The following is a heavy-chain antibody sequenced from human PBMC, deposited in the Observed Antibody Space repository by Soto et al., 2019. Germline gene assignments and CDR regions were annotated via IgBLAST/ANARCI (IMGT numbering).Heavy chain of an antibody. Sequence: ASVKVSCKASGGTFSSYAISWVRQAPGQGLEWLGGIIPIFGTANYAQKFQGRVTITADESTSTAYMELSSLRSEDTAVYYCAIDVITGTPGYYYGMDVWGQGTTVTVSS. J-gene: IGHJ6*02. CDR2: IIPIFGTA. D-gene: IGHD1-20*01. CDR3: AIDVITGTPGYYYGMDV. V-gene: IGHV1-69*13. CDR1: GGTFSSYA.